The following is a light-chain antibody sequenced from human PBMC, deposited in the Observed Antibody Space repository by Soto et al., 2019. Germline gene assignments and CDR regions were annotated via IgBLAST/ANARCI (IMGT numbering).Light chain of an antibody. V-gene: IGLV4-60*02. CDR3: ETWDSNTRV. Sequence: QSVLTQSSSASASLGSSVKLTCTLSSGHSSYIIAWHQQQPGKAPRYLMKLEGXXXXXXXXXXXXXXSGSSSGADRYLTXXXLQFEXXXDYYCETWDSNTRVFGGGTKVTVL. J-gene: IGLJ3*02. CDR1: SGHSSYI. CDR2: LEGXXXX.